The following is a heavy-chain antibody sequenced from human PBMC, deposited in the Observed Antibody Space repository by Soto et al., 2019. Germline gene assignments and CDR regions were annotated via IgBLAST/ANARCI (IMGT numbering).Heavy chain of an antibody. CDR2: IFSSDDK. V-gene: IGHV2-26*01. CDR3: ALIKDCSRTDCYLASFDP. D-gene: IGHD2-2*01. J-gene: IGHJ5*02. Sequence: QVTLRESGPVLVKPTETLTLTCTVSGLSLSNGKLGVSGIRQPPGKALEWLAHIFSSDDKSYSTSLRSRLTISKDTSRSQGVLTMTNLDPMDSATYYCALIKDCSRTDCYLASFDPWGQGTLVTVSS. CDR1: GLSLSNGKLG.